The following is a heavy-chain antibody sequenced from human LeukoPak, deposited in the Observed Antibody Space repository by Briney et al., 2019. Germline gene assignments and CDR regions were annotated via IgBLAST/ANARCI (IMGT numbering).Heavy chain of an antibody. J-gene: IGHJ4*02. Sequence: ASVKVSCKASGNTFTGHHIYWVRQAPGQGLEWMGWINPNSGGTNYAQKFQGRVTMTRDTSISTAYMELSRLRSDDTAVYYCARDYSGTTTLSDYWGQGTLVTVSS. CDR1: GNTFTGHH. CDR2: INPNSGGT. CDR3: ARDYSGTTTLSDY. D-gene: IGHD1-1*01. V-gene: IGHV1-2*02.